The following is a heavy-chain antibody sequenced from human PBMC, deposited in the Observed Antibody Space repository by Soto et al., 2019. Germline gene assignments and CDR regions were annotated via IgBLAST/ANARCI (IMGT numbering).Heavy chain of an antibody. V-gene: IGHV4-4*02. D-gene: IGHD1-7*01. J-gene: IGHJ4*02. CDR2: IYHSGRT. CDR1: SGSISSNNW. CDR3: RGETTSTLSFMDGDFDY. Sequence: SETLSLTCAVSSGSISSNNWWSWVRQPPGKGLEWIGEIYHSGRTNYNPSLKSRVTISVDKSKNQFSLKLSSVTAADTAVYYCRGETTSTLSFMDGDFDYWGQGTLVTVSS.